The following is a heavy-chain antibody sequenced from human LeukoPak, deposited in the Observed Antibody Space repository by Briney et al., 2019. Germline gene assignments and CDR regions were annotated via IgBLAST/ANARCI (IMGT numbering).Heavy chain of an antibody. Sequence: GASVKVSCKASGYTFTGYYMHWVRQAPGQGLEWMGWINPNSGGTNYAQKSQGRVTMTRDTSISTAYMELSRLRSDDTAVYYCARVAYGEEGSHYFDYWGQGTLVTVSS. D-gene: IGHD3-16*01. CDR2: INPNSGGT. CDR3: ARVAYGEEGSHYFDY. J-gene: IGHJ4*02. V-gene: IGHV1-2*02. CDR1: GYTFTGYY.